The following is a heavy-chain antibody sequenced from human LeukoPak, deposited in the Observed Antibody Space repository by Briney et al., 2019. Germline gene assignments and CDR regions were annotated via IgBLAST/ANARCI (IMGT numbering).Heavy chain of an antibody. D-gene: IGHD3-10*01. V-gene: IGHV3-9*01. J-gene: IGHJ3*02. CDR1: GFTFDDYA. CDR2: ISWNSGSI. CDR3: AKGANLCITTLRGAFDI. Sequence: PGRSLRLSCAASGFTFDDYAMHWVRHAPGKGLEWVSGISWNSGSIGYADSVKGRFTISRDNAKNSLYLQMNSLRAEDTALYYCAKGANLCITTLRGAFDIWGQGTMVTVSS.